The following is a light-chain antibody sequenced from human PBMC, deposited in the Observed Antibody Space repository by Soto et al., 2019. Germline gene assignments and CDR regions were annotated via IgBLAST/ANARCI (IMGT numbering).Light chain of an antibody. Sequence: DIQMTQSPSTLSASVGDRVTITCRASESIRSWLAWFQQKPGKAPKLLIYKASTLKSGVPSRFIGSGSGTEFTLTISSRQPDDFATYYCQQYKSHSPYTFGQGTKLAIK. V-gene: IGKV1-5*03. J-gene: IGKJ2*01. CDR1: ESIRSW. CDR2: KAS. CDR3: QQYKSHSPYT.